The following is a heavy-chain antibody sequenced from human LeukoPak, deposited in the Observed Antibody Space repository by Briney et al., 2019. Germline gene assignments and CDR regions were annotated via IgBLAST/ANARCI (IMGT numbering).Heavy chain of an antibody. V-gene: IGHV4-59*08. J-gene: IGHJ4*02. Sequence: SETLSLTCTVSGGSISSYYWSWIRQPPGKGLEWIGYIYYSGSTNYNPSLKSRVTISVDTSKNQFSLKLSSVTAADTAVYYCAGQLNYYDSSGFDYWGQGTLVTVSS. CDR1: GGSISSYY. D-gene: IGHD3-22*01. CDR3: AGQLNYYDSSGFDY. CDR2: IYYSGST.